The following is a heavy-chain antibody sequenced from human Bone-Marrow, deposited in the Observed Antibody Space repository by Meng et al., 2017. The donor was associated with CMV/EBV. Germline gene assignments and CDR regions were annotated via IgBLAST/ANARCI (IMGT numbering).Heavy chain of an antibody. CDR2: ISAYNGNT. Sequence: ASVKVSCKVSGYTLTELSMHWVRQDPGQGLVGMGWISAYNGNTSYAQKLQGRVTMTTNTSTSTAYMELRSLRSDDTAVYYCARKPSPPRWCGYYSPYYGMDVWGQGTTVTVSS. J-gene: IGHJ6*02. CDR1: GYTLTELS. CDR3: ARKPSPPRWCGYYSPYYGMDV. D-gene: IGHD3-3*01. V-gene: IGHV1-18*01.